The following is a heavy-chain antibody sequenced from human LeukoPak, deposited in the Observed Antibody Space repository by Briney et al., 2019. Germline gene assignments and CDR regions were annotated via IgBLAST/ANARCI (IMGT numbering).Heavy chain of an antibody. D-gene: IGHD3-9*01. J-gene: IGHJ4*02. V-gene: IGHV3-23*01. CDR1: GFTFSSYG. CDR2: ISGSGTST. CDR3: AKGNYDILTGYPYYFDY. Sequence: PGGSLRLSCAASGFTFSSYGMSWVRQAPGKGLEWVSAISGSGTSTYYADSVKGRFTISRDNSKNTLYQQMNSLRAEDTAVYYCAKGNYDILTGYPYYFDYWGQGTLVTVSS.